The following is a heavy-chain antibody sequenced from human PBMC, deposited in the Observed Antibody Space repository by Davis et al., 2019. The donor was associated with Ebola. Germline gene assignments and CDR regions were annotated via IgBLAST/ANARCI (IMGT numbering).Heavy chain of an antibody. V-gene: IGHV1-69*04. CDR3: AREVDGYNWNYFDY. CDR1: GGTFSSYA. Sequence: AASVKVSCKASGGTFSSYAISWVRQAPGQGLEWMGRIIPILGIANYAQKFQGRVTITADKSTSTAYMELSSLRSEDTAVYYCAREVDGYNWNYFDYWGQGTLVTVSS. D-gene: IGHD5-24*01. J-gene: IGHJ4*02. CDR2: IIPILGIA.